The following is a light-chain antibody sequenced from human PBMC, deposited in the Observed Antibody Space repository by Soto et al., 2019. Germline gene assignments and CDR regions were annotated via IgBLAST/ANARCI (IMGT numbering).Light chain of an antibody. CDR1: KSDNSVYDF. CDR3: TSYAGSNTYV. Sequence: QSVLTQPPSASGSRGQSVTISCTGTKSDNSVYDFVSWYQHHPGKAPRLMIFEVGQRCSGVADRFSGFKSGNTASLTVSGLQAVDDADYFCTSYAGSNTYVFGSGTKVTVL. V-gene: IGLV2-8*01. J-gene: IGLJ1*01. CDR2: EVG.